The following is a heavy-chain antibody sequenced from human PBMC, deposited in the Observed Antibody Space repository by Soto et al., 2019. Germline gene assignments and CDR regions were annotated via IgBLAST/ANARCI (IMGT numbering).Heavy chain of an antibody. CDR3: ASPQGRFGPLPQYYMDV. CDR1: GGSISSYY. V-gene: IGHV4-59*08. J-gene: IGHJ6*03. D-gene: IGHD3-16*01. CDR2: IYYSGST. Sequence: SETRSLTGTVSGGSISSYYWSWIRQPPGKGLEWIGYIYYSGSTNYNPSLKSRVTISVDTSKNQFSLKLSSVTAADTAVYYCASPQGRFGPLPQYYMDVWGKGTTVTVSS.